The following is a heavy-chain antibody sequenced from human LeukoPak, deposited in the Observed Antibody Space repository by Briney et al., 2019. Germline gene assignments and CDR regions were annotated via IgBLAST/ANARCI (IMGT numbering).Heavy chain of an antibody. CDR2: IYSGGST. CDR1: GFTFSDYY. V-gene: IGHV3-53*01. J-gene: IGHJ4*02. CDR3: ASLSPLYYDSSGYPY. D-gene: IGHD3-22*01. Sequence: SGGSLRLSCAASGFTFSDYYVSWIRQAPGKGLEWVSVIYSGGSTYYADSVKGRFTISRDNSKNTLYLQMNSLRAEDTAVYYCASLSPLYYDSSGYPYWGQGTLVTVSS.